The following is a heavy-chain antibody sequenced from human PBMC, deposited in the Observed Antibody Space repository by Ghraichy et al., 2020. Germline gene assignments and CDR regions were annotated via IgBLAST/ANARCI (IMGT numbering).Heavy chain of an antibody. J-gene: IGHJ6*03. CDR3: ARKTGRYYYYMDV. CDR2: INHSGST. V-gene: IGHV4-34*01. CDR1: GGSFSGYY. D-gene: IGHD1-14*01. Sequence: SQTLSLTCAVYGGSFSGYYWSWIRQPPGKGLEWIGEINHSGSTNYNPSLKSRVTISVDTSKNQFSLKLSSVTAADTAVYYCARKTGRYYYYMDVWGKGTTVTVSS.